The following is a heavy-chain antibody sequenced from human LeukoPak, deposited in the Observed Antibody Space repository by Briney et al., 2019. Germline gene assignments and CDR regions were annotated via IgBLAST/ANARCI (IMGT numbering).Heavy chain of an antibody. CDR3: ARGGSYLDAFDI. D-gene: IGHD1-26*01. CDR1: GYTFTGYY. CDR2: INPNSGVT. J-gene: IGHJ3*02. V-gene: IGHV1-2*04. Sequence: GASVKVSCKASGYTFTGYYMHWVRQAPGQGLEWMGWINPNSGVTDYAQKFQDWVTMTRDTSITTAYMELGRLRSDDTAMYYCARGGSYLDAFDIWGQGTMVTVSS.